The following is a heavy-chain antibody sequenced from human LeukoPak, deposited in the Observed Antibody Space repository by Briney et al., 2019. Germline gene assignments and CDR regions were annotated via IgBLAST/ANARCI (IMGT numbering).Heavy chain of an antibody. CDR2: IYYTGST. V-gene: IGHV4-59*01. CDR1: GGSMSTYY. J-gene: IGHJ4*02. D-gene: IGHD3-22*01. CDR3: ARNKHYYDSSGYVY. Sequence: SETLSLTCTVSGGSMSTYYWSWIRQPPGKGLEWIGYIYYTGSTKYNPSLKSRVTISVDTSKNQFSLKLSSVTAADTAVYYCARNKHYYDSSGYVYWGQGTLVTVSS.